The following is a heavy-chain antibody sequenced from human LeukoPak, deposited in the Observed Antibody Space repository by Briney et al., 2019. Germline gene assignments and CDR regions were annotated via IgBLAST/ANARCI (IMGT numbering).Heavy chain of an antibody. V-gene: IGHV3-23*01. J-gene: IGHJ4*02. D-gene: IGHD6-19*01. Sequence: GGSLRLSCAASGFTLSSHAMSWDRQAPGKGLEWVSAIHSGGGTYYADSVRGRFTISRHNSQSTLYLQMNSLKAEDTAVHYCARARQFGSGWTAYFDHWGQGTLVTVSS. CDR2: IHSGGGT. CDR3: ARARQFGSGWTAYFDH. CDR1: GFTLSSHA.